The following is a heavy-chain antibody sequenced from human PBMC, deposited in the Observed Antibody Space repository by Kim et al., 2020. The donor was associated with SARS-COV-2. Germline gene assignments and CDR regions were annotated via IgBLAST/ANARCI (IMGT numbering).Heavy chain of an antibody. Sequence: SETLSLTCTVSGGSISSYYWSWIRQPPGKGLEWIGHVYYSGSTNYNPSLKSRVTISAATSKNQFFLKLSSVIAADTAVYYCARQWDSWGQGTLVTVSS. CDR2: VYYSGST. V-gene: IGHV4-59*08. CDR1: GGSISSYY. CDR3: ARQWDS. J-gene: IGHJ4*02.